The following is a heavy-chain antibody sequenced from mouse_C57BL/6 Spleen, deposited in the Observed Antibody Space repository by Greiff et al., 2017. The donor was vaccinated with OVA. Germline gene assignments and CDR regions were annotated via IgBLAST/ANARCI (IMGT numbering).Heavy chain of an antibody. V-gene: IGHV10-1*01. J-gene: IGHJ3*01. D-gene: IGHD2-4*01. Sequence: EVKLVESGGGLVQPKGSLKLSCAASGFSFNTYAMNWVRQAPGKGLEWVARIRSKSNNYATYYADSVKDRFTISRDDSESMLYLQMNNLKTEDTAMYYCVRIDYDEAYWGQGTLVTVSA. CDR1: GFSFNTYA. CDR3: VRIDYDEAY. CDR2: IRSKSNNYAT.